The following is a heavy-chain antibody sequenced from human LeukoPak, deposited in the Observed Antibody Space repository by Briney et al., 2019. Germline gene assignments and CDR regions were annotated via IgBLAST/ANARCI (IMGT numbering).Heavy chain of an antibody. Sequence: GGSLRLSCSASGFTFSSYAMSWVRQAPGKGLEWVSAISGSGGSTYYADSVKGRFTISRDNSKNTLYLQMNSLRAEDTAVYYCAKSLQDIVVVVAATYWGQGTLVTVSS. CDR2: ISGSGGST. V-gene: IGHV3-23*01. D-gene: IGHD2-15*01. CDR1: GFTFSSYA. CDR3: AKSLQDIVVVVAATY. J-gene: IGHJ4*02.